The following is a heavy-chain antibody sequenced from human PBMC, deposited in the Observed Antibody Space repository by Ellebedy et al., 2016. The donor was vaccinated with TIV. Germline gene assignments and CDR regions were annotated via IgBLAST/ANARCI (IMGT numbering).Heavy chain of an antibody. CDR1: GFTFSSYG. CDR2: IWYDGSKQ. CDR3: AREGPAAYDAFDI. J-gene: IGHJ3*02. Sequence: GGSLRLSCAASGFTFSSYGIHWLRQAPGKGLEWVAVIWYDGSKQYFADSVKGRFTISRDNSRNTLFLQMDSLRAEDTGVYYCAREGPAAYDAFDIWGQGTTVTVSS. V-gene: IGHV3-33*01. D-gene: IGHD6-13*01.